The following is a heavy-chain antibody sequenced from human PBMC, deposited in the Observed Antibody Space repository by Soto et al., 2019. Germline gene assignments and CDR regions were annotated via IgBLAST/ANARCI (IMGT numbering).Heavy chain of an antibody. CDR3: AHRDRDSACSGDRCYSWFDP. V-gene: IGHV2-5*02. CDR1: GFSLSTSGVG. CDR2: IYWDDDK. J-gene: IGHJ5*02. Sequence: QITLKESGPTLVKPTQTLTLTCTFSGFSLSTSGVGVGWIRQPPGKALEWLALIYWDDDKRYSPSLKSRLTITKDTFKNQVVLTMTNMDPVDTATYYCAHRDRDSACSGDRCYSWFDPWGQGTLVTVSS. D-gene: IGHD2-15*01.